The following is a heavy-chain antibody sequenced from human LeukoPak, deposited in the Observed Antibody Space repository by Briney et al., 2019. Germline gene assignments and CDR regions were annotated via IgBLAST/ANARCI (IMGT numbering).Heavy chain of an antibody. CDR2: ISTSDST. J-gene: IGHJ6*03. V-gene: IGHV4-4*07. Sequence: SETLSLTCTVSGGTISTYYWSWIRQPAGKGLEWVGRISTSDSTNYHPSLKSRVTMSVDTSKNQFSLKLTSVTAADTAVYYCARDLEGIDSRSWYSYYYMDVWGKGTTVTVSS. CDR1: GGTISTYY. D-gene: IGHD6-13*01. CDR3: ARDLEGIDSRSWYSYYYMDV.